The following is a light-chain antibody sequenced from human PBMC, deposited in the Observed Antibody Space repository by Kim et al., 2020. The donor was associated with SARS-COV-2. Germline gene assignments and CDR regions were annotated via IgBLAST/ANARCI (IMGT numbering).Light chain of an antibody. V-gene: IGLV6-57*03. Sequence: GKTVTISCTRSSGSIDDNYVQWYQQRPGGVPTTVIYEEDQRPSGVSDRFSGSIDNSSNSASLTISGLRTEDEADYYCQSYNRDNVLFGGGTQLTVL. CDR2: EED. CDR3: QSYNRDNVL. CDR1: SGSIDDNY. J-gene: IGLJ2*01.